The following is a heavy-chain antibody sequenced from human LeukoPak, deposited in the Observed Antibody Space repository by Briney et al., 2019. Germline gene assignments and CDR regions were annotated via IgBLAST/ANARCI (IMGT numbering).Heavy chain of an antibody. Sequence: PGGSLRLSCAASGFIFRTYAMSWVRQAPGKGLEWVSAISGSGGSTHYADSVKGRFTISRDKSKNTLYLQMNSLRAEDTAVYYCAKYRLHPFYWGQGTLVTVSS. J-gene: IGHJ4*02. D-gene: IGHD5-18*01. CDR1: GFIFRTYA. V-gene: IGHV3-23*01. CDR3: AKYRLHPFY. CDR2: ISGSGGST.